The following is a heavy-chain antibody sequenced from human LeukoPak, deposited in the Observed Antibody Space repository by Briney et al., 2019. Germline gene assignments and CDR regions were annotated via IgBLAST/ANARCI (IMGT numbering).Heavy chain of an antibody. CDR3: ARHGSYYGSGSYLRIDY. D-gene: IGHD3-10*01. CDR1: GGSISSYH. V-gene: IGHV4-4*07. CDR2: IYTSGNT. J-gene: IGHJ4*02. Sequence: SETLSLTCTVSGGSISSYHWSWIRQPAGKGLEWIGHIYTSGNTDYNPSLKSRVTMSVDTSKNQFSLKLSSVTAADTAVYYCARHGSYYGSGSYLRIDYWGQGTLVTVSS.